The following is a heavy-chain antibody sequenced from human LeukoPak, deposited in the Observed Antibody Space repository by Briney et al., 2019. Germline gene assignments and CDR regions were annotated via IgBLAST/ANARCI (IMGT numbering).Heavy chain of an antibody. CDR2: IWSDGSNK. CDR3: ASHSVGSWYWVGMDV. J-gene: IGHJ6*02. V-gene: IGHV3-33*01. D-gene: IGHD6-13*01. CDR1: GLIFSTSG. Sequence: GRSLRLSCAASGLIFSTSGMHWVRQAPGKGLEWVAMIWSDGSNKYYSDSVKDRFTISRDNSQNTLYLQMDSLRAEDTAVYYCASHSVGSWYWVGMDVWGQGTTVTVSS.